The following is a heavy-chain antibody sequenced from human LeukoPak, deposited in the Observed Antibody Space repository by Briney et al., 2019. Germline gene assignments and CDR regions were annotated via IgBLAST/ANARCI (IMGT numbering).Heavy chain of an antibody. J-gene: IGHJ5*02. D-gene: IGHD3-22*01. CDR1: GYTFTGYY. Sequence: ASVKVSCKASGYTFTGYYMHWVRQAPGQGLEWMGWINPNSGGTNSAQTFQGRVTMSRDTSIGTAYMELSRLRSDDTAVYYCATEAKEYYYDSRGYIGNWFDPWGQGTLVTVSS. V-gene: IGHV1-2*02. CDR2: INPNSGGT. CDR3: ATEAKEYYYDSRGYIGNWFDP.